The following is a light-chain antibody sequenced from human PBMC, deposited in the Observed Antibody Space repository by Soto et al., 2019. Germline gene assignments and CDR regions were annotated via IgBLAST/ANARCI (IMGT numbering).Light chain of an antibody. J-gene: IGKJ1*01. V-gene: IGKV1-6*01. CDR1: QDINDD. CDR3: LQDYNYPRT. Sequence: QMTQSPSSLSASVGDRVTITCRASQDINDDLGWYQQKPGKAPRLLVYGASSLQSGVPSRFSGSGSGRDSTLTISTLQPEDVGTYYCLQDYNYPRTFGQGTKVEI. CDR2: GAS.